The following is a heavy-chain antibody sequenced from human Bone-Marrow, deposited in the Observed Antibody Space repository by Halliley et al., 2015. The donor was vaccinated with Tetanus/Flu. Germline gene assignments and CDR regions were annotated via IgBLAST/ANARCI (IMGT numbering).Heavy chain of an antibody. D-gene: IGHD2-2*01. V-gene: IGHV4-59*09. Sequence: KSNPSLKSRVVISADTSKNQLYLRLTSVTAADTAVYYCARGDWRGCSNTNCYDFDYWGQGALVTVSS. CDR3: ARGDWRGCSNTNCYDFDY. J-gene: IGHJ4*02.